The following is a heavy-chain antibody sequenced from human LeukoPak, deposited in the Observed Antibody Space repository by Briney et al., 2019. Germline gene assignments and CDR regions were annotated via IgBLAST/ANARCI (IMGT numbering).Heavy chain of an antibody. CDR3: ARGPSPGSYVWGSYSGSGYYYGKDV. CDR1: GFTFSSYA. Sequence: GGSLRLSCAASGFTFSSYAMHWVRQAPGKGLEWVAVISYDGSNKYYADSVKGRFTISRDNSKNTLYLQMNSLRAEDTAVYYCARGPSPGSYVWGSYSGSGYYYGKDVWGQGTTVTVSS. V-gene: IGHV3-30*04. D-gene: IGHD3-16*01. J-gene: IGHJ6*02. CDR2: ISYDGSNK.